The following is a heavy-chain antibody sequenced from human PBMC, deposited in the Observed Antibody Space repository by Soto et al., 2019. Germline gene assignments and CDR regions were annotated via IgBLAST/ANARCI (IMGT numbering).Heavy chain of an antibody. V-gene: IGHV3-30*18. D-gene: IGHD3-10*01. CDR2: ISYDGSNK. J-gene: IGHJ4*02. CDR3: AKGQYYYGSGSSNDY. CDR1: GFTFSSYG. Sequence: GGSLRLSCAASGFTFSSYGMHWVRQAPGKGLEWVAVISYDGSNKYYADSVKGRFTISRDNSKNTLYLQMNSLRAEDTAVYYCAKGQYYYGSGSSNDYWGQGTLVTVSS.